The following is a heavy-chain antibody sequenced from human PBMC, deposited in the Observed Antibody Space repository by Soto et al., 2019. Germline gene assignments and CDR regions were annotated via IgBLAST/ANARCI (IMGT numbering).Heavy chain of an antibody. CDR2: IKQDGSEK. Sequence: GGSLRLSCAASGFTLSSYWMSWVRQAPGKGLEWVANIKQDGSEKYYVDSVKGRFTISRDNAKNSLYLQMNSLRAEDTAVYYCARDGVVVVPAAISYGMDVWGQGTTVTVSS. J-gene: IGHJ6*02. D-gene: IGHD2-2*01. CDR1: GFTLSSYW. CDR3: ARDGVVVVPAAISYGMDV. V-gene: IGHV3-7*01.